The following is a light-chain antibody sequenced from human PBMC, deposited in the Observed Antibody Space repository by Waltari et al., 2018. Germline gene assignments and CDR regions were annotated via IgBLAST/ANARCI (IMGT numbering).Light chain of an antibody. CDR1: QSVGNKY. CDR2: GAS. J-gene: IGKJ5*01. Sequence: IVLTQSPGTLSVSPGERVTLSCRASQSVGNKYLAWFQQKPAQAPRLLLYGASNRATGVPDRFTGSGSGTDFSLIISRLEPEDFAVYYCQQYGNSPAITFGQGTRLEIK. CDR3: QQYGNSPAIT. V-gene: IGKV3-20*01.